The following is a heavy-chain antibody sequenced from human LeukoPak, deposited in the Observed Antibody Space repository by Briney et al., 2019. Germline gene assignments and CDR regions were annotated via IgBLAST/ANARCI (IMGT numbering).Heavy chain of an antibody. D-gene: IGHD3-16*02. V-gene: IGHV4-38-2*01. Sequence: SETLSLTCAVSGYSISSGYYWGWIRPPPGKGLEWIGSIYHSGSTYYNPSLKSRVTISVNTSKNQFSLKLSSVTAADTAVYYCARLSYTGDWFDPWGQGTLVTVSS. J-gene: IGHJ5*02. CDR1: GYSISSGYY. CDR3: ARLSYTGDWFDP. CDR2: IYHSGST.